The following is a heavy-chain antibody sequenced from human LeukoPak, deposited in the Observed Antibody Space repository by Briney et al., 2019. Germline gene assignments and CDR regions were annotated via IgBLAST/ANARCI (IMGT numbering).Heavy chain of an antibody. CDR2: IYYSGST. J-gene: IGHJ1*01. Sequence: PSETLSPTCTVSGGSISGYYSSWVRQPPGKRLEWIGYIYYSGSTTYSPSLKSRVTISVDTCKNQLCLKLSSVTAADPAVYYLATSISSWYDKYSHHWGQNSLVSVFS. D-gene: IGHD6-13*01. CDR3: ATSISSWYDKYSHH. CDR1: GGSISGYY. V-gene: IGHV4-59*01.